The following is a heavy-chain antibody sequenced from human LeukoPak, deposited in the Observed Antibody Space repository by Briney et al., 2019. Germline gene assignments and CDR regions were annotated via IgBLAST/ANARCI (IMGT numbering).Heavy chain of an antibody. CDR1: GFSFSGYG. J-gene: IGHJ6*02. Sequence: GGSLRLSCAASGFSFSGYGMHWVRQAPGKGLEWVAVIWNDGSNKYYADSVKGRLTISRDTSKNTLFLQMNSLRAEDTAVYYCVRNYGSGIYGYGLEVWGQGTTVTVSS. CDR2: IWNDGSNK. D-gene: IGHD3-10*01. CDR3: VRNYGSGIYGYGLEV. V-gene: IGHV3-33*01.